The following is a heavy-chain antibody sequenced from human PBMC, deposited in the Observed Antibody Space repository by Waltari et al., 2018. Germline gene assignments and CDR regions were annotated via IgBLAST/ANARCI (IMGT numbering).Heavy chain of an antibody. CDR2: INPNSGGT. D-gene: IGHD2-2*01. CDR1: GYTFTGYY. CDR3: ARKGACSSTSCYECDY. V-gene: IGHV1-2*04. J-gene: IGHJ4*02. Sequence: QVQLVQSGAEVKKPGASVKVSCKASGYTFTGYYMHWVRQAPGQGLEWMGWINPNSGGTNYAQKFQGWVTITRDTSISTAYMELSRLRSEDTAVYYCARKGACSSTSCYECDYWGQGTLVTVSS.